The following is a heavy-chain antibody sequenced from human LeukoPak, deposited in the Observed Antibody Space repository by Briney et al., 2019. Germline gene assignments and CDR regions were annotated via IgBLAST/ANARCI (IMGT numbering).Heavy chain of an antibody. D-gene: IGHD2-15*01. CDR3: ARDLRWRYCSGGSCHYYYYGMDV. Sequence: GGSLTLCCTASGFTVSSDYMSWVRQAPGKGLEWVAVVYSGGNTYYADSVKGRFTISRDNFKNTLYLQMNSLRAEDTAVYYCARDLRWRYCSGGSCHYYYYGMDVWGQGTTVTVSS. J-gene: IGHJ6*02. V-gene: IGHV3-66*01. CDR1: GFTVSSDY. CDR2: VYSGGNT.